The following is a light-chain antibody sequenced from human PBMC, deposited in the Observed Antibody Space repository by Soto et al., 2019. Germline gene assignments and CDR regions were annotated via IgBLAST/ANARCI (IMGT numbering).Light chain of an antibody. CDR1: QGISSF. CDR3: QQSYSTLWT. J-gene: IGKJ1*01. CDR2: AAS. V-gene: IGKV1-39*01. Sequence: DIQVTQSPSFLSASVGDRVTITCRASQGISSFLAWYQQKPGKAPKLLIYAASSLQSGVPSRFSGSGSGTDFTLTISSLQPEDFATYYCQQSYSTLWTFGQGTKVDIK.